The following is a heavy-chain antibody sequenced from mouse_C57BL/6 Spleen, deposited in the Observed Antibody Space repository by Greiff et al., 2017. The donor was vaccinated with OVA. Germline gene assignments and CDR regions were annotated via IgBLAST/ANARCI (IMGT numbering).Heavy chain of an antibody. CDR2: INPNNGGT. Sequence: QLQQSGPELVKPGASVKISCKASGYTFTDYYMNWVKQSHGKSLEWIGDINPNNGGTSYNQKFKGKATLTVDKSSSTAYMELRSLTSEDSAVDYCARGGRGSGSAMDYWGQGTSVTVSS. CDR3: ARGGRGSGSAMDY. D-gene: IGHD3-2*02. J-gene: IGHJ4*01. CDR1: GYTFTDYY. V-gene: IGHV1-26*01.